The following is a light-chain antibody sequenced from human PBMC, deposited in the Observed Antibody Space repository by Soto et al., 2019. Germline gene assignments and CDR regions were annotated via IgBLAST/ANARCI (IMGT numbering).Light chain of an antibody. CDR2: GNS. J-gene: IGLJ1*01. CDR3: PSYDSSLSSV. Sequence: QSVLTQPPSVSGAPGQRVTISCTGSSSNIGAGYDVHWYQQLPGTAPKLLIYGNSNRPSGVPDRFSGSKSGTSASLAITGLQAEDEADYYCPSYDSSLSSVFGTGTKLTVL. V-gene: IGLV1-40*01. CDR1: SSNIGAGYD.